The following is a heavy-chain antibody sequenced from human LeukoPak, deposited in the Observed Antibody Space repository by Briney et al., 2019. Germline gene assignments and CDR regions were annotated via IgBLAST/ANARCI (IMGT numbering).Heavy chain of an antibody. CDR2: IYYSGST. J-gene: IGHJ4*02. D-gene: IGHD1-7*01. CDR1: GGSISSGDYY. CDR3: ARAPYWNYDY. V-gene: IGHV4-30-4*08. Sequence: SETLSLTCTVSGGSISSGDYYWRWLRQPPGKGLEWIGYIYYSGSTYYNPSLKSRVTISVDTSKNQFSLKLSSVTAADTAVYYCARAPYWNYDYWGQGTLVTVSS.